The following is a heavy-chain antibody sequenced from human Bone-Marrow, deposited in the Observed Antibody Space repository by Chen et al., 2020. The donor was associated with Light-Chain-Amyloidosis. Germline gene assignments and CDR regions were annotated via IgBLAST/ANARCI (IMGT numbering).Heavy chain of an antibody. Sequence: QVQLQESGPGLVKPSQTLSLTCTVSGGSIRSDNYYWSWIRQPAGKGLEWIGHIYISRNTNYHPPLKSRVTLSPDTSKNPFSRNLSSVTAADPAGYYWARSYSCFFDYWGQGTQVTVSS. CDR1: GGSIRSDNYY. J-gene: IGHJ4*02. D-gene: IGHD5-12*01. CDR3: ARSYSCFFDY. CDR2: IYISRNT. V-gene: IGHV4-61*02.